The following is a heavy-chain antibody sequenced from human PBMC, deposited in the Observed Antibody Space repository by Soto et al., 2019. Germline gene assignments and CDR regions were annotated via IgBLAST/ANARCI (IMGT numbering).Heavy chain of an antibody. D-gene: IGHD3-10*01. CDR2: VNPILAMS. CDR1: GDTVSFYN. Sequence: QVQLVQSGAEVKKPGSSVKVSCKASGDTVSFYNLNWVRQAPGQGFEWVGRVNPILAMSSSAHKFQGRVSMFAAKSTGTAYMELRSLRSDDTAVYYCATSYGSRSSPFDYWGQGTLVTVSS. V-gene: IGHV1-69*02. CDR3: ATSYGSRSSPFDY. J-gene: IGHJ4*02.